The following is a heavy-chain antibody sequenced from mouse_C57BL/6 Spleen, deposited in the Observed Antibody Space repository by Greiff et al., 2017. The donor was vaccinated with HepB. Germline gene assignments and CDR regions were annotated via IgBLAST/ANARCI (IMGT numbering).Heavy chain of an antibody. Sequence: LQESGPGLVKPSQSLSLTCSVTGYSITSGYYWNWIRQFPGNKLEWMGYISYDGSNNYNPSLKNRISITRDTSKNQFFLKLNSVTTEDTATYYCARDSDGYPFAYWGQGTLVTVSA. CDR1: GYSITSGYY. V-gene: IGHV3-6*01. D-gene: IGHD2-3*01. CDR2: ISYDGSN. CDR3: ARDSDGYPFAY. J-gene: IGHJ3*01.